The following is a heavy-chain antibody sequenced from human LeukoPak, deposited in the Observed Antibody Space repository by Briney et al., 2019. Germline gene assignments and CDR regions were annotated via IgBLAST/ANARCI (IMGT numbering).Heavy chain of an antibody. CDR3: ARDRGTWNDDGFDY. D-gene: IGHD1-1*01. Sequence: SETLSLTCTVSGCSISSYYWSWIRQPAGKGLEWIGRICISGSTNYNPSLKSRITMSVDTSKNQFSLKLSSVTAADTAVYYCARDRGTWNDDGFDYWGQGTLVTVSS. CDR2: ICISGST. J-gene: IGHJ4*02. CDR1: GCSISSYY. V-gene: IGHV4-4*07.